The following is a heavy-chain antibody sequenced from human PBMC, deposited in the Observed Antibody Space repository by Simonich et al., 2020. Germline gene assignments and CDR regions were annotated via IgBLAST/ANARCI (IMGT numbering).Heavy chain of an antibody. V-gene: IGHV1-2*02. CDR2: NNPNRCGT. CDR1: GYTFTGYY. CDR3: ARDSYSSWYFDL. Sequence: QVQLVQSGAEVKKPGASVKVSCKASGYTFTGYYMHWVRQAPGQGLGWMGRNNPNRCGTNYATKFQGRVTMTRDTSISTAYMELSMLRSDDTAVYYCARDSYSSWYFDLWGRGTLVTVSS. D-gene: IGHD6-13*01. J-gene: IGHJ2*01.